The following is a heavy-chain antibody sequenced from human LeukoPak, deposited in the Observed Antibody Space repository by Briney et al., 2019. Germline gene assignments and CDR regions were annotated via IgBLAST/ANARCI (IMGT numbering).Heavy chain of an antibody. Sequence: PGGSLRLSCAASGFTVSSNYMSWVRQAPGKGLEWVSVIYSGGSTYYADSVKGRFTISRDNSKNTLYLQMNSLRAEDTAVYYCARDGLESSSSDFDYWGQGTLVTVSS. CDR1: GFTVSSNY. V-gene: IGHV3-53*01. D-gene: IGHD6-6*01. CDR2: IYSGGST. J-gene: IGHJ4*02. CDR3: ARDGLESSSSDFDY.